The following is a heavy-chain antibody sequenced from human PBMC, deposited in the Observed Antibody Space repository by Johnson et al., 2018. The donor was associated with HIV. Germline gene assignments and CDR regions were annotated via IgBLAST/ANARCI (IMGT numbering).Heavy chain of an antibody. Sequence: QVQLVESGGGVVQPGRSLRLSCAASGFTFSSYAMHWVRQAPGKGLEWVAVISYDGSNKYYADAVKGRFTISRDNYKNALYLQMNRLRAEDTAEYYCARGHCSGGSGYSEYVLDIWGQGTMVTVAS. CDR2: ISYDGSNK. CDR1: GFTFSSYA. CDR3: ARGHCSGGSGYSEYVLDI. D-gene: IGHD2-15*01. V-gene: IGHV3-30-3*01. J-gene: IGHJ3*02.